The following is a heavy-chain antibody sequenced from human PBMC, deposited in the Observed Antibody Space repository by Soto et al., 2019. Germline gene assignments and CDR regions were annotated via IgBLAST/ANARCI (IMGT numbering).Heavy chain of an antibody. CDR1: GGSISSGGYY. J-gene: IGHJ3*02. Sequence: SETLSLTCTVSGGSISSGGYYWSWIRQHPGKGLEWIGYIYYSGSTYYNPSLKSRVTISVDTSKNQFSLKLSSVTAADTAVYYCARVSAQTYYDFWSGEDAFEIWRQGTLVTVSS. CDR2: IYYSGST. CDR3: ARVSAQTYYDFWSGEDAFEI. V-gene: IGHV4-31*03. D-gene: IGHD3-3*01.